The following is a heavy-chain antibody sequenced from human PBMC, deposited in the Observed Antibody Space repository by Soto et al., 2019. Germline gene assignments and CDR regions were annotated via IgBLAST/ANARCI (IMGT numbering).Heavy chain of an antibody. CDR3: AKGDCSGGRCYRGFDY. CDR1: GFTFSSYD. J-gene: IGHJ4*02. CDR2: VSASGSIT. V-gene: IGHV3-23*01. D-gene: IGHD2-15*01. Sequence: LRLSCAASGFTFSSYDMSWVRQAPGKGLEWVSGVSASGSITSYADSAKGRFTISRDNAKNTMFLQMNSLRAEDTAVYFCAKGDCSGGRCYRGFDYWGQGTLVTVSS.